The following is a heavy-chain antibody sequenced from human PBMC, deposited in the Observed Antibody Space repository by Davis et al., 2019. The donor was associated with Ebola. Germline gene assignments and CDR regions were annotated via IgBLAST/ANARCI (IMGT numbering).Heavy chain of an antibody. Sequence: GESLKISCVASGFTFSSYAMHWVRQAPGKGLEWVAVISYDGSNKYYADSVKGRFTISRDNSKNTLYLQMNSLRAEDTAVYYCARGGTTVVTPSPLDYWGQGTLVTVSS. CDR1: GFTFSSYA. CDR3: ARGGTTVVTPSPLDY. V-gene: IGHV3-30-3*01. J-gene: IGHJ4*02. D-gene: IGHD4-23*01. CDR2: ISYDGSNK.